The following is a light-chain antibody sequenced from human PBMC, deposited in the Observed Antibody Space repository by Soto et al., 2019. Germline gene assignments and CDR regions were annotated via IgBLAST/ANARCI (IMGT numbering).Light chain of an antibody. V-gene: IGKV1-8*01. J-gene: IGKJ1*01. Sequence: AIRMTQSHSSFSASTGDRFTITCRASQGISSYLAWYQQKPGKAPKLLIYAASTLQSGVPSRFSGSGSGTDFTLTISCLQSEDFATYYCQQYYSYPWTFGQGTKVDI. CDR1: QGISSY. CDR3: QQYYSYPWT. CDR2: AAS.